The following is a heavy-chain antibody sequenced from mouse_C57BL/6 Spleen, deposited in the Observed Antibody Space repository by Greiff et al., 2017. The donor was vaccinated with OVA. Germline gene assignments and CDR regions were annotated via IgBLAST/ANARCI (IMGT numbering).Heavy chain of an antibody. CDR1: GYTFTDYY. J-gene: IGHJ4*01. V-gene: IGHV1-76*01. Sequence: QVHVKQSGAELVRPGASVKLSCKASGYTFTDYYINWVKQRPGQGLEWIARIYPGSGNTYYNEKFKGKATLTAEKSSSTAYMQLSSLTSEDSAVYFCARNWDYYAMDYWGQGTSVTVSS. D-gene: IGHD4-1*01. CDR3: ARNWDYYAMDY. CDR2: IYPGSGNT.